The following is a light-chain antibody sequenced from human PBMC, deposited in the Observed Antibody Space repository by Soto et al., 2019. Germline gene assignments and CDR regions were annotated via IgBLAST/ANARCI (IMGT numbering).Light chain of an antibody. Sequence: QSVLTQPPSLSGAPGQRVTISCTGSSSDIGAGSEVHWYQQLPGTAPKLLIFGSTNRPSGVPDRFSGSKSATSASLAITGLQAEDEAEYYCQSYDNSLSADVFGTGTKVTVL. J-gene: IGLJ1*01. CDR1: SSDIGAGSE. CDR2: GST. V-gene: IGLV1-40*01. CDR3: QSYDNSLSADV.